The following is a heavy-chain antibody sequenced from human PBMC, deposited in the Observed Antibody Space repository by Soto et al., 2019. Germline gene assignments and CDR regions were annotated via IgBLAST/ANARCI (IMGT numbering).Heavy chain of an antibody. CDR1: GYPISSGFH. CDR3: ARFRGYCTTGNSAADY. Sequence: SETLSLTCVVSGYPISSGFHWGWIRQPPGMGLEWIGNIFHSGTTCYNPSLKSRVTISVGTSKNQFSMNVNSVTAADTAIYYCARFRGYCTTGNSAADYWGQGTVVTVSS. CDR2: IFHSGTT. J-gene: IGHJ4*02. D-gene: IGHD2-8*01. V-gene: IGHV4-38-2*01.